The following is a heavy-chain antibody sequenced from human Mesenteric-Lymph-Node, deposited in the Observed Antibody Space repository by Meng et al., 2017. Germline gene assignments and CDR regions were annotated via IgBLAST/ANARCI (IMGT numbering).Heavy chain of an antibody. CDR3: ARAADSSLDY. D-gene: IGHD6-13*01. Sequence: QVQLKQSGPGLAKPSPTLSLTGSISGDSVSNNRPASTWIRQSPSRGLEWLGRTYYRSKWYNEYAVSVKSRIGINADTAKNQFSLQLNSVTPEDTAVYYCARAADSSLDYWGQGTLVTVSS. V-gene: IGHV6-1*01. J-gene: IGHJ4*02. CDR2: TYYRSKWYN. CDR1: GDSVSNNRPA.